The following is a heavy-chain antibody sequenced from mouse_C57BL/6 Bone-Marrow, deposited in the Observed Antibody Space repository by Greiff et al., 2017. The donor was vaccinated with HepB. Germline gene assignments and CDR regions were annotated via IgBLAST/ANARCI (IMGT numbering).Heavy chain of an antibody. CDR1: GFNIKDYY. J-gene: IGHJ1*03. V-gene: IGHV14-1*01. CDR3: TTRDVISSCWYFDV. D-gene: IGHD1-1*01. CDR2: IDPEDGDT. Sequence: EVQLQQSGAELVRPGASVKLSCTASGFNIKDYYMHWVKQRPEQGLEWIGRIDPEDGDTEYAPKFQGKATMTADTSSNTAYLQLSSLTSEDTAVYYCTTRDVISSCWYFDVWGTGTTVTVSS.